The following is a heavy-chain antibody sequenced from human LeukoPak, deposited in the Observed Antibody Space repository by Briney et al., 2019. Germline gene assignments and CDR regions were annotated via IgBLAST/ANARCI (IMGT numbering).Heavy chain of an antibody. J-gene: IGHJ4*02. Sequence: GGSLRLSCAASGFTFSSYAMSWVRQAPGKGLEWVSSISSSSSYIYYADSVKGRFTISRDNAKNSLYLQMNSLRAEDTAVYYCARDSETYSSSCYDYWGQGTLVTVSS. CDR2: ISSSSSYI. CDR1: GFTFSSYA. CDR3: ARDSETYSSSCYDY. D-gene: IGHD6-13*01. V-gene: IGHV3-21*01.